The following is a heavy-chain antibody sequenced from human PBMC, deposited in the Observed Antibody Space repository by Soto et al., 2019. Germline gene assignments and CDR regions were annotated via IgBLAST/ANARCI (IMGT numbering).Heavy chain of an antibody. V-gene: IGHV1-18*01. D-gene: IGHD1-26*01. CDR3: ARMQVGATPPFEY. CDR2: SSADNGNT. Sequence: QVHLVQSGGEVKKPGASVKVSCKASGYTFTRYAITWVRQAPGQGLEWMGWSSADNGNTKYAQKFQDRVTMTTDTSTSTGQMELRSLRSDDTAVYYCARMQVGATPPFEYWGQGTLVTVSS. CDR1: GYTFTRYA. J-gene: IGHJ4*02.